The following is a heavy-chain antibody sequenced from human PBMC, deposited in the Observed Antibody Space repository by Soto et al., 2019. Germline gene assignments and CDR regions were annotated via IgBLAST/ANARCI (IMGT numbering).Heavy chain of an antibody. Sequence: SGKCSCRASGDTFSSYASSWVRQAPGQGLEWMGGIIPICGTAKYAQKFQGRVTITEDESTRRGYMELSSLRSEDKAVYYCPRGGLRLGELSPDAFDIWGQGTMVPV. CDR1: GDTFSSYA. D-gene: IGHD3-16*02. V-gene: IGHV1-69*13. CDR3: PRGGLRLGELSPDAFDI. CDR2: IIPICGTA. J-gene: IGHJ3*02.